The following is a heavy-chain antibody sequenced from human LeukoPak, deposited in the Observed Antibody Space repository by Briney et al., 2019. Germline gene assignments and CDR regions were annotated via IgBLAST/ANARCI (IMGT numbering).Heavy chain of an antibody. Sequence: ASVKVSCKASGYTFTSYGISWVRQAPGQGLEWMGWISAYNGNTNYAQKLQGRVTMTTDTSTSTAYMELRSLRSDDTAMYYCVRDEGGYSASWFDYWGQGTLVTVSS. V-gene: IGHV1-18*01. J-gene: IGHJ5*01. D-gene: IGHD5-12*01. CDR3: VRDEGGYSASWFDY. CDR2: ISAYNGNT. CDR1: GYTFTSYG.